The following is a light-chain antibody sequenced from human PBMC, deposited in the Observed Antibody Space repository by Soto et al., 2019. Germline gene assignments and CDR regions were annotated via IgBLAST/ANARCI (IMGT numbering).Light chain of an antibody. CDR2: AAY. CDR1: QDISTY. J-gene: IGKJ4*01. V-gene: IGKV1-27*01. Sequence: DIPMTQAPSSLSASVGARVTITCRARQDISTYLAWYQQKPAKVPKLLISAAYTLQTGVPPRFSGSGSGTDFTVTISSLQPEDVATYYGQKYDSAPLTGGGGTKVEIK. CDR3: QKYDSAPLT.